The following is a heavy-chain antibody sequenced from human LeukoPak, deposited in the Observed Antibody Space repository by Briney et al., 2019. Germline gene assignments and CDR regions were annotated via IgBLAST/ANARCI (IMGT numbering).Heavy chain of an antibody. Sequence: PGGSLRLSCAASGFTFSTYVMNWFRQAPGKGLEWVSTISVGAEYIFYADSVKGRFTISRDNSENTLYLQMKSLRAEDTAVYYCARGDGYNFFDYWGQGTLVTVSS. J-gene: IGHJ4*02. D-gene: IGHD5-24*01. CDR2: ISVGAEYI. V-gene: IGHV3-23*01. CDR3: ARGDGYNFFDY. CDR1: GFTFSTYV.